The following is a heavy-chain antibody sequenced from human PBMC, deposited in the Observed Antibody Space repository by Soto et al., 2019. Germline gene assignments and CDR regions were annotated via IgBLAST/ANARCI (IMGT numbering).Heavy chain of an antibody. CDR1: GFTFSSYG. J-gene: IGHJ4*02. V-gene: IGHV3-30*18. D-gene: IGHD3-16*01. Sequence: QVQLVESGGGVVQPGRSLRLSCAASGFTFSSYGMHWVRQAPGKGLEWVAVISYDGSNKYYADSVKGRFTISRDNSKNTLYLQMNSLRAEDTAVYYCAKDMRLEGFFDYWGQGTLVTVSS. CDR2: ISYDGSNK. CDR3: AKDMRLEGFFDY.